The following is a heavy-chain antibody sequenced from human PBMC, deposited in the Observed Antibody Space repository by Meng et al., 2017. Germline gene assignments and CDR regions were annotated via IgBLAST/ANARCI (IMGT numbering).Heavy chain of an antibody. Sequence: GSLRLSCTVSGGSISSYYWSWIRQPAGKGLEWIGRIYTSGSTNYNPSLKSRVTMSVDTSKNQFSLKLSSVTAADTAVYYCAGKYSSGWSDGSGAFDIWGQGTMVTVSS. CDR1: GGSISSYY. J-gene: IGHJ3*02. V-gene: IGHV4-4*07. CDR3: AGKYSSGWSDGSGAFDI. CDR2: IYTSGST. D-gene: IGHD6-19*01.